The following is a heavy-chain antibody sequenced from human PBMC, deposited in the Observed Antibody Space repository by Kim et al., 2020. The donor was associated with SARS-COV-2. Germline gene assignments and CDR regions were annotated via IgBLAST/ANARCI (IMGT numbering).Heavy chain of an antibody. Sequence: GGSLRLSCAASGFTFGDYAMHWVRRAPGKSLEWVSGISWSSDNIGYADSVKGRFTISRDNAKNSLYLQMNSLRAEDTALYYCAKSGCSSTSCYLNYWG. CDR2: ISWSSDNI. CDR3: AKSGCSSTSCYLNY. CDR1: GFTFGDYA. V-gene: IGHV3-9*01. D-gene: IGHD2-2*01. J-gene: IGHJ4*01.